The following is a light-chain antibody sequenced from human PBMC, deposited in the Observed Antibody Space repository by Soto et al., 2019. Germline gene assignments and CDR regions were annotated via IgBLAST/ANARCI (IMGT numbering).Light chain of an antibody. CDR2: DAS. CDR3: QQYSSSSPT. J-gene: IGKJ1*01. Sequence: DIQMTQSPSTLSASIGDRVTITCRASQTISIYLAWCQQRPGEAPKLLIYDASTLDSGVPARFSGSGSGTEFTLTISSLQPDDFATYYCQQYSSSSPTFGQGTKVDIK. V-gene: IGKV1-5*01. CDR1: QTISIY.